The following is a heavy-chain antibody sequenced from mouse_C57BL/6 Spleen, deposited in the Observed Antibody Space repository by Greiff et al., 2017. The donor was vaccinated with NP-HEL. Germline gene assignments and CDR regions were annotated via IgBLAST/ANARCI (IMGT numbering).Heavy chain of an antibody. V-gene: IGHV5-17*01. Sequence: EVKLMESGGGLVKPGGSLKLSCAASGFTFSDYGMHWVRQAPEKGLEWVAYISSGSSTIYYADTVKGRFTISRDNAKNTLFLQMTSLRSEDTAMYYCARGGLTVVAKGGYYFDYWGQGTTLTVSS. CDR2: ISSGSSTI. D-gene: IGHD1-1*01. J-gene: IGHJ2*01. CDR3: ARGGLTVVAKGGYYFDY. CDR1: GFTFSDYG.